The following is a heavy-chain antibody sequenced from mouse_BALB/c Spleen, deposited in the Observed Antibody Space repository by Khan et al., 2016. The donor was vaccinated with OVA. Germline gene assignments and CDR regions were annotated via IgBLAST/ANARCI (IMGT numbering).Heavy chain of an antibody. CDR2: ILPGRGNS. CDR3: ARGAGTTYGMDY. V-gene: IGHV1-9*01. D-gene: IGHD4-1*01. J-gene: IGHJ4*01. Sequence: QVQLKESGAELMKSGASVKISCKATGYTFSSYWIEWVKQRPGHGLEWIGEILPGRGNSNYNEKFKDKATFTADTSSNIAYMQLSSLTSEDSAVYYEARGAGTTYGMDYWGQGTSVTGSS. CDR1: GYTFSSYW.